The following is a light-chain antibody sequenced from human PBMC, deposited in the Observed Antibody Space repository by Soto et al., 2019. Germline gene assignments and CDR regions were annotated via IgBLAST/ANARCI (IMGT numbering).Light chain of an antibody. CDR2: DDS. V-gene: IGLV3-21*02. CDR1: NIGSKT. J-gene: IGLJ3*02. Sequence: SYELTQPPSGSAAPGQTARITCGGNNIGSKTVHWYLRKPGQAPVVVVFDDSDRPSGIPDRFSGSNSGNTPTLTISRVEAGDEADYYCQVWDSGTDHVVFGGGTKLTVL. CDR3: QVWDSGTDHVV.